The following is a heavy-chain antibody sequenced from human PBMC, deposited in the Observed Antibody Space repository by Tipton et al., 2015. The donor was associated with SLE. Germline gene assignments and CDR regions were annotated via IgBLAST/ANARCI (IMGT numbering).Heavy chain of an antibody. CDR3: AKDLSSYYYGSGSPLDY. CDR2: ISYDGSNK. V-gene: IGHV3-30*18. D-gene: IGHD3-10*01. Sequence: SLRLSCAASGFTFSSYSMNWVRQAPGKGLEWVAVISYDGSNKYYADSVKGRFTISRDNSKNTLYLQMNSLRAEDTAVYYCAKDLSSYYYGSGSPLDYWGQGTLVTVSS. CDR1: GFTFSSYS. J-gene: IGHJ4*02.